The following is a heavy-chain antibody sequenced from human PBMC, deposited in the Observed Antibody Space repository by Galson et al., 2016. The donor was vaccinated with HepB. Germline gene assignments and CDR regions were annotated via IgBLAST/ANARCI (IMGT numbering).Heavy chain of an antibody. Sequence: SLRLSCAAPGFTFSTNAMNWVRQAPGKGLEWVSGISDSGSSTSYADSVKGRFTISRDNSKNTLHLQMNSLRAEDTAIYYCANQHTTGWYSCLTHWGQGTLVSVSS. V-gene: IGHV3-23*01. CDR1: GFTFSTNA. CDR2: ISDSGSST. J-gene: IGHJ4*02. D-gene: IGHD6-19*01. CDR3: ANQHTTGWYSCLTH.